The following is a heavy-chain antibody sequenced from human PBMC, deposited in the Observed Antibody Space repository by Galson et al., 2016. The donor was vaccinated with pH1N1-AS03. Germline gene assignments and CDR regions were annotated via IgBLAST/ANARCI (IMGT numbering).Heavy chain of an antibody. J-gene: IGHJ3*01. D-gene: IGHD6-19*01. V-gene: IGHV3-30*02. CDR2: VREDGSLA. CDR3: AKSEGWRAFCV. Sequence: SLRLSCAASGFTLGSYGMFWVRQAPGKGLEWVGYVREDGSLATHAGPVRGRFTITRDNSKNTVFLAMNSLRPEDTAIYYCAKSEGWRAFCVWGQGTIVTVSS. CDR1: GFTLGSYG.